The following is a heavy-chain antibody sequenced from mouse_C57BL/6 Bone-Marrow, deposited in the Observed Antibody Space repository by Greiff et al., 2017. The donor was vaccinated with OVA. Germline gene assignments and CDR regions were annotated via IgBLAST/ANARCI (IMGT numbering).Heavy chain of an antibody. V-gene: IGHV1-76*01. J-gene: IGHJ4*01. CDR1: GYTFTDYY. D-gene: IGHD4-1*02. CDR2: IYPGSGNT. Sequence: VKLVESGAELVRPGASVKLSCKASGYTFTDYYINWVKQRPGQGLEWIARIYPGSGNTYYNEKFKGKATLTAEKSSSTAYMQLSSLTSEDSAVYCCARSPTGNYYAMDYWGQGTSVTVSS. CDR3: ARSPTGNYYAMDY.